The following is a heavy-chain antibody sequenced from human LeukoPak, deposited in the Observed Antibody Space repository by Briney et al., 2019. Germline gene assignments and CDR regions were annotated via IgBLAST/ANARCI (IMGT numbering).Heavy chain of an antibody. CDR3: ERVWSGYYSEQ. J-gene: IGHJ4*02. V-gene: IGHV3-48*03. CDR2: ISSSGSTI. Sequence: GGSLRLSCAASGFTFSSYEMNWVRQAPGKGLEWVSYISSSGSTIYYADSVKGRFTISRDNAKNSLYLQMDSLRGEDTAVYYCERVWSGYYSEQWGQGTLVTVSS. D-gene: IGHD3-3*01. CDR1: GFTFSSYE.